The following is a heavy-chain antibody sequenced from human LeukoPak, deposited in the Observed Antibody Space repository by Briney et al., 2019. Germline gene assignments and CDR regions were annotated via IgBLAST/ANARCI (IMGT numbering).Heavy chain of an antibody. V-gene: IGHV4-59*11. CDR2: ISYIGST. D-gene: IGHD4-17*01. Sequence: SETLSLTCAVSADSFSSHYWTWIRQPPGKGLEWIGYISYIGSTNYNPSLKSRVTISIDTSKNQFSLKLSSVTAADTAAYYCARDLVTVTKGFDIWGQGTMVSVSS. CDR3: ARDLVTVTKGFDI. CDR1: ADSFSSHY. J-gene: IGHJ3*02.